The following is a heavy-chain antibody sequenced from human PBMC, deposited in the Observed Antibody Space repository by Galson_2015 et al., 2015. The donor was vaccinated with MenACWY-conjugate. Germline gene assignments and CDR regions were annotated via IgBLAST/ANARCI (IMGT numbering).Heavy chain of an antibody. J-gene: IGHJ6*02. Sequence: SLRLSCAASGFTFSSYAMTWVRQAPGKGLQWVSAISYSGGSTFYADSVKGRFTISRDNSKNTLYLQMNSLRAEDTAIYYCARRTPGSDSLWGMDVWGQGTTVTVSS. D-gene: IGHD2-21*01. V-gene: IGHV3-23*01. CDR3: ARRTPGSDSLWGMDV. CDR2: ISYSGGST. CDR1: GFTFSSYA.